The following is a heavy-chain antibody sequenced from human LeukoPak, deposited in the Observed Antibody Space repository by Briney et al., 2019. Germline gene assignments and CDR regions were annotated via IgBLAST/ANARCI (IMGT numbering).Heavy chain of an antibody. D-gene: IGHD3-22*01. CDR2: IYYSGST. Sequence: SQTLSLTCTVSGGSISSGGYYWSWIRQHPGKGLEWIGYIYYSGSTYYNPSLKSRVTISVDTSKNQFSLKLSSVTAADTAVYYCARSSASSGYQQLDYWGQGTLVTVSS. J-gene: IGHJ4*02. CDR3: ARSSASSGYQQLDY. CDR1: GGSISSGGYY. V-gene: IGHV4-31*03.